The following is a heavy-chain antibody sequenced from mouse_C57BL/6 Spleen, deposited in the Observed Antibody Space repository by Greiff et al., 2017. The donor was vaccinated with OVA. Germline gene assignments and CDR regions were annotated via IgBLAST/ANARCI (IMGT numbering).Heavy chain of an antibody. CDR1: GFSFTGYG. CDR2: IWRGGST. J-gene: IGHJ1*03. V-gene: IGHV2-2*01. D-gene: IGHD4-1*01. Sequence: VKVIESGPGLVQPSQSLSITCTASGFSFTGYGVHWVRQSPGKGLEWLGVIWRGGSTDNNAAFISRLSISNDNSKSQVFFKMNSLQADDTAIYYCARNPGTRWYFDVWGTGTTVTVSS. CDR3: ARNPGTRWYFDV.